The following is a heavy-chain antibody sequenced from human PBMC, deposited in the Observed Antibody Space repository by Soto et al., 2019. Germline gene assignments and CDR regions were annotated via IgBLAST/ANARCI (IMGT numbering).Heavy chain of an antibody. D-gene: IGHD3-9*01. V-gene: IGHV1-46*03. Sequence: WASVKVSCKASGYPFTSFYMHWVRQAPGQGLEWMGIINPSDGTTYYPQKFQGRVTMTRDTSTTTVYMDLSLRSEDTAVYYWSRVSPFLTGPDYWGQGTLVTVSS. CDR3: SRVSPFLTGPDY. J-gene: IGHJ4*02. CDR2: INPSDGTT. CDR1: GYPFTSFY.